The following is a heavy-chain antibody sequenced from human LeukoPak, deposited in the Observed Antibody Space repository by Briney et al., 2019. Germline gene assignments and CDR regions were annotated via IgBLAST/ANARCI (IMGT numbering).Heavy chain of an antibody. V-gene: IGHV1-46*01. CDR2: INPRGGST. CDR3: ARVTGYMIEDYFDY. Sequence: ASVKVSCKASGYTFTSHFMHWVRQAPGQGLEWMGIINPRGGSTSYTQKFQGRVTMTRDTSTSTVYMELSSLRSEDTAVYYCARVTGYMIEDYFDYWGQGTLVTVSS. D-gene: IGHD3-22*01. J-gene: IGHJ4*02. CDR1: GYTFTSHF.